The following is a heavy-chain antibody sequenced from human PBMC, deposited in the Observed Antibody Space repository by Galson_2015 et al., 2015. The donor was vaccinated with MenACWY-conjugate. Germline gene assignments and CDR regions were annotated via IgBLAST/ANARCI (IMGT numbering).Heavy chain of an antibody. D-gene: IGHD3-16*01. CDR3: AKVPRWGEQSIYYYGMDV. CDR1: GFTFSSYA. V-gene: IGHV3-23*01. J-gene: IGHJ6*02. Sequence: SLRLSCAASGFTFSSYAMSWVRQAPGKGLEWVSAISGSGGSTYYADSVKGRFTISRDNSKNTLYLQMNSLRAEDTAVYYCAKVPRWGEQSIYYYGMDVWGQGTTVTVSS. CDR2: ISGSGGST.